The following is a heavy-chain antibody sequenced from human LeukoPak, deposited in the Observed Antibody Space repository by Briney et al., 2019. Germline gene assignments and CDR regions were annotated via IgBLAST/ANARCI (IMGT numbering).Heavy chain of an antibody. CDR1: GYTFTGYY. V-gene: IGHV1-2*06. Sequence: ASVKVSCKASGYTFTGYYMHWVRQAPGQGLEWMGRINPNSGGTNYAQKFQGRVTITRDTSASTAYMELSSLRSEDTAVYYCAREWAFDYWGQGTLVTVSS. CDR3: AREWAFDY. CDR2: INPNSGGT. J-gene: IGHJ4*02. D-gene: IGHD1-26*01.